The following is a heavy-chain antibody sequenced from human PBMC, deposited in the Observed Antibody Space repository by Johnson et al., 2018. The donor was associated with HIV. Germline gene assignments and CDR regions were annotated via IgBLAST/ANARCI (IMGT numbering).Heavy chain of an antibody. CDR2: ISYDGSNK. CDR3: ARDSSNSFRFEMYAFDI. D-gene: IGHD6-6*01. CDR1: GFTFSSYD. J-gene: IGHJ3*02. V-gene: IGHV3-30*14. Sequence: QVQLVESGGGLVQPGGSLRLACAASGFTFSSYDMHWVRQAPGKGLAWVAVISYDGSNKYYADSVKDRFTISRDNSKNTLYLQMNSLRPEDTAVYYCARDSSNSFRFEMYAFDIWGQGKMVTVSS.